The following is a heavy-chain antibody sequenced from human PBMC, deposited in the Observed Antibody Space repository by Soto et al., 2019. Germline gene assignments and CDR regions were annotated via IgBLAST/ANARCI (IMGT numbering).Heavy chain of an antibody. Sequence: ASVKVSCKASGYTFTSYGISWVRQAPGQGLEWMGWISAYNGNTNYAQKLQGRVTMTTDTSTSTAYMELSSLRPEDTAVYYCARELRDSSGTYYYYYGMDVWGQGTTVTVSS. D-gene: IGHD3-22*01. CDR2: ISAYNGNT. J-gene: IGHJ6*02. CDR1: GYTFTSYG. CDR3: ARELRDSSGTYYYYYGMDV. V-gene: IGHV1-18*01.